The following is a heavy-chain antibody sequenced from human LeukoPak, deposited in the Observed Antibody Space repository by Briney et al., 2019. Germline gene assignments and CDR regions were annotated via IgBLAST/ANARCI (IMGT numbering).Heavy chain of an antibody. CDR1: GFTFSSYA. V-gene: IGHV3-23*01. D-gene: IGHD1-26*01. Sequence: GGSLRLSCAASGFTFSSYAMSWVRQAPGKGLKWVSTISSSGGSTYYADSVKGRFTISRDNSKNTLYLQMNSLRAEDTAVYYFAKVVGATTRGYFDYWGQGTLVTVSS. CDR3: AKVVGATTRGYFDY. J-gene: IGHJ4*02. CDR2: ISSSGGST.